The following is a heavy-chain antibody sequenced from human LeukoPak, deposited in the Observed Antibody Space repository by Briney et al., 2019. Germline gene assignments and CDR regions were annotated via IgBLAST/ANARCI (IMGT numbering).Heavy chain of an antibody. D-gene: IGHD3-10*01. CDR2: INHSGST. Sequence: PSETLSLTCAVYGGSFSGYYWSWIRQPPGKGLEWIGEINHSGSTNYNPSLKSRVTISVDTSKNQFSLKLSSVTAADTAVYYCARRGRRVYWGQGTLVTVSS. CDR3: ARRGRRVY. J-gene: IGHJ4*02. CDR1: GGSFSGYY. V-gene: IGHV4-34*01.